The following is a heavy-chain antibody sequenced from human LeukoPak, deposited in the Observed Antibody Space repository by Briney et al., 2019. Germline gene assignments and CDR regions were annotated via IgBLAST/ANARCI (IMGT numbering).Heavy chain of an antibody. Sequence: PGGSLRLFCAASGFTFSSYWMHWVRQAPGKGLVWVSRINSDGSSTSYADSVKGRFTISGDNAKNTLYLQMNSLRAEDTAVYYCARDGSGYDIGDAFDIWGQGTMVTVSS. J-gene: IGHJ3*02. CDR1: GFTFSSYW. V-gene: IGHV3-74*01. CDR3: ARDGSGYDIGDAFDI. CDR2: INSDGSST. D-gene: IGHD3-9*01.